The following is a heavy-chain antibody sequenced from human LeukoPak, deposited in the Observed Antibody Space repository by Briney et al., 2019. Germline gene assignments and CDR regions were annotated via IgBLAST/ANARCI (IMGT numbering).Heavy chain of an antibody. CDR1: GGSFSGYY. CDR2: INHSGST. D-gene: IGHD3-22*01. CDR3: AARNYYDSSGYHAPFDY. Sequence: PSETLSLTCAVYGGSFSGYYWSWIRQPPGKGLEWIGEINHSGSTNYNPSLKSRVTISVDTSKNQFSLKLSSVTAADTAVYYCAARNYYDSSGYHAPFDYWGQGTLVTVSS. J-gene: IGHJ4*02. V-gene: IGHV4-34*01.